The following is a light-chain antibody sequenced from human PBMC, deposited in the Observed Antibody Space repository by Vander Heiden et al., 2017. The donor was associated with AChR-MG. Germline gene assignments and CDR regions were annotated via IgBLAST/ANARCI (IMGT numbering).Light chain of an antibody. CDR1: QSVSGSY. Sequence: EIVLTQFPGTLSLSPGERATLSCRASQSVSGSYLAWYQQKPGQAPRRLIYDASSRATGIPDRFSGSGSGTDFTLTISRLEPEDFAVYYCQQDGNSPRTFGQGTKVEIK. CDR2: DAS. CDR3: QQDGNSPRT. J-gene: IGKJ1*01. V-gene: IGKV3-20*01.